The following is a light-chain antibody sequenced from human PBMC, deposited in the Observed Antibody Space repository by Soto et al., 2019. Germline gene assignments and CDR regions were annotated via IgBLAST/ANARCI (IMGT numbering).Light chain of an antibody. Sequence: DIQMTQSPSTLSASVGDRVTITCRASQSISSHLAWYQQKPGKAPEVLIYDASTLESGVSSRFSGSGSGTKFTLTISNLQPEDFATYFCQQYSSNFYTFGQGTKVEIK. J-gene: IGKJ2*01. CDR2: DAS. CDR1: QSISSH. CDR3: QQYSSNFYT. V-gene: IGKV1-5*01.